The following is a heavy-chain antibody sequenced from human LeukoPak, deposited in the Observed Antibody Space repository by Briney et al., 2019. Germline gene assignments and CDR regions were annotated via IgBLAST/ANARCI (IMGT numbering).Heavy chain of an antibody. D-gene: IGHD3-10*01. CDR1: AGSISGYY. CDR2: IFFTGRT. V-gene: IGHV4-59*06. Sequence: SETLSLTCTVAAGSISGYYWGWIRLPPGKGREWIGQIFFTGRTYYNPSLKSRLAISIDTSRDQFSLELSFVSAADTATYYCARDRASGMDYWGQGILVTVSS. CDR3: ARDRASGMDY. J-gene: IGHJ4*02.